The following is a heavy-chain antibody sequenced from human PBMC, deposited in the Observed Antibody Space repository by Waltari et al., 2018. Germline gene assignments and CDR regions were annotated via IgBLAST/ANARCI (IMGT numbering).Heavy chain of an antibody. J-gene: IGHJ6*03. D-gene: IGHD6-6*01. V-gene: IGHV4-30-4*08. Sequence: QVQLQESGPGLVKPSQTLSLTCTVSGGSISSGDYYWSWIRQPPGKGLEWIGYIYYSGSTYYNPSLKSRVTISVDTSKNQFSLKLSSVTAADTAVYYCARCIAARPTYYYYYYMDVWGKGTTVTVSS. CDR3: ARCIAARPTYYYYYYMDV. CDR1: GGSISSGDYY. CDR2: IYYSGST.